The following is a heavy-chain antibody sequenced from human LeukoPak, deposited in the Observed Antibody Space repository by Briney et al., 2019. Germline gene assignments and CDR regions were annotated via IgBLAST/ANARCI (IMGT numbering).Heavy chain of an antibody. Sequence: AGGSLRLSCAVSKITFSDYWMSWVRQAPGKGLEWVANIKKDGSEKYYVDSVKGRFTISRDNAKNSLYLQMNSLRAEDTALYYCAKLPGPAQQLASDAFDIWGQGTMVTVSS. CDR2: IKKDGSEK. CDR3: AKLPGPAQQLASDAFDI. D-gene: IGHD6-13*01. J-gene: IGHJ3*02. V-gene: IGHV3-7*03. CDR1: KITFSDYW.